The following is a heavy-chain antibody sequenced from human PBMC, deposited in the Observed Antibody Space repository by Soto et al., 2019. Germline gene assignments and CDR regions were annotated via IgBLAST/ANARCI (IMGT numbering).Heavy chain of an antibody. CDR1: GGSFSGYY. D-gene: IGHD7-27*01. CDR3: ARLVELGGGVAYYMDV. V-gene: IGHV4-34*01. CDR2: INHSGST. Sequence: ETLSLTCAVYGGSFSGYYWSWIRQPPGKGLEWIGEINHSGSTNYNPSLKSRVTISLDTSKNQFSLRLSSVTAADTAVYYCARLVELGGGVAYYMDVWGKGTTVTVSS. J-gene: IGHJ6*03.